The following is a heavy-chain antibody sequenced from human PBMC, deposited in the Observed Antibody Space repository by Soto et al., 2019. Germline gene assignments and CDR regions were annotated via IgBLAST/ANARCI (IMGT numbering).Heavy chain of an antibody. J-gene: IGHJ6*03. Sequence: PSETLSLTCTVSGGSISSSSYYWGWIRQPPGKGLEWIGSIYYSGSTYYNPSLKSRVTISVDTSKNQFSLKLSSVTAADTAVYYCARPWVSPVGDYGDYDLSRRASRVYYYYMDVWGKGTTVTVSS. CDR2: IYYSGST. CDR3: ARPWVSPVGDYGDYDLSRRASRVYYYYMDV. V-gene: IGHV4-39*01. CDR1: GGSISSSSYY. D-gene: IGHD4-17*01.